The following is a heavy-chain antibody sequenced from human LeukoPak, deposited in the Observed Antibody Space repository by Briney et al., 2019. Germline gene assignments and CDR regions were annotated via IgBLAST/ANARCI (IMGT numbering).Heavy chain of an antibody. D-gene: IGHD6-6*01. J-gene: IGHJ6*02. Sequence: GGSLRLSCAASGFTFSSYSMNWVRQAPGKGLEWVSSISSSSSYIYYADSVKGRFTISRDNAKNSLYLRMNSLRAEDTAVYYCARGSSIADNYYYYGMDVWGQGTTVTVSS. V-gene: IGHV3-21*01. CDR3: ARGSSIADNYYYYGMDV. CDR2: ISSSSSYI. CDR1: GFTFSSYS.